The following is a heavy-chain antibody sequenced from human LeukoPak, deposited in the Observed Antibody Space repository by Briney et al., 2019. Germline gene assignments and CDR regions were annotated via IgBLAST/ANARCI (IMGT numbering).Heavy chain of an antibody. Sequence: SQTLSLTCTVSGGSISSGSYYWSWIRQPPGEGLEWIGSLYYSGSTYYNPSLSSRVTMSVDTSKNQFSLNLNSVTATDTAVYYCARHGEGSGWPPFDYWGQGTLVTVSA. CDR3: ARHGEGSGWPPFDY. CDR2: LYYSGST. J-gene: IGHJ4*02. CDR1: GGSISSGSYY. V-gene: IGHV4-39*01. D-gene: IGHD6-19*01.